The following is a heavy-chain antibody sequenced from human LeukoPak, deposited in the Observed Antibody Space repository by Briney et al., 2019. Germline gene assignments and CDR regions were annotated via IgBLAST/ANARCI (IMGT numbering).Heavy chain of an antibody. D-gene: IGHD3-10*01. CDR2: ISGSGGST. CDR1: GFTFSSYA. CDR3: AKGPITMVRGVITPFDY. J-gene: IGHJ4*02. V-gene: IGHV3-23*01. Sequence: GGSLRLSCAASGFTFSSYAMSWVRQAPGKGLEWASAISGSGGSTYYADSVKGRFTISRDNSKNTLYLQMNSLRAEDTAVYYCAKGPITMVRGVITPFDYWGQGTLVTVSS.